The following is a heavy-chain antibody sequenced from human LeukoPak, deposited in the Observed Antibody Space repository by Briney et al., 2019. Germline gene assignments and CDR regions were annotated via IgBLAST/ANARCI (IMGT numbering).Heavy chain of an antibody. CDR3: ARDPYYYDSSGSPKEY. J-gene: IGHJ4*02. V-gene: IGHV4-61*02. Sequence: SETLSLTCTVSGGSISSGSYYWSWIRQPAGKGLEWIGRVYTSGSTNYNPSLKSRVTISVDTSKNQFSLKLSSVTAADTAVYYCARDPYYYDSSGSPKEYWGQGTLVTVSS. D-gene: IGHD3-22*01. CDR1: GGSISSGSYY. CDR2: VYTSGST.